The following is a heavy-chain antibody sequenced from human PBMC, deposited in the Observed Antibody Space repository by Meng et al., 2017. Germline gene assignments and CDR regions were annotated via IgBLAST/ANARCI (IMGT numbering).Heavy chain of an antibody. CDR2: INWDDDK. CDR3: AHSGGIVGATLFDY. V-gene: IGHV2-5*02. J-gene: IGHJ4*02. Sequence: SGLTLAKPTQTRTLTCSVSGFARSTSGVGVGWIRQPPGKALAWLALINWDDDKRYSPSLKSRLTITKDTSKNQVVLTMTNMDPVDTATYYCAHSGGIVGATLFDYWGQGTLVTVSS. CDR1: GFARSTSGVG. D-gene: IGHD1-26*01.